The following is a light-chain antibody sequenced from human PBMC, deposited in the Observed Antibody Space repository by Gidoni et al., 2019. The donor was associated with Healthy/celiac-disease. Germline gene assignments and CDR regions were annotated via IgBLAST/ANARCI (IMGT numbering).Light chain of an antibody. CDR3: SSYAGSNNLGV. Sequence: QSALTQPPSASGSPGPPVTISCTGTSSDVGGYNYSSWYQKHPGKAPKLMIYEVSKRPSGVPDRFSGSKSGNTASLTVSGLQAEDEADYYCSSYAGSNNLGVFGGGTKLTVL. V-gene: IGLV2-8*01. CDR2: EVS. J-gene: IGLJ2*01. CDR1: SSDVGGYNY.